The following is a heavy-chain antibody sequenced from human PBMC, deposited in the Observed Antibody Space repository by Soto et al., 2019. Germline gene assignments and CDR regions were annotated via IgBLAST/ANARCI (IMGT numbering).Heavy chain of an antibody. V-gene: IGHV3-74*01. CDR2: INRDGSST. J-gene: IGHJ4*01. D-gene: IGHD1-26*01. Sequence: PGGSLRLSCAASGFTFSSYWMHWVRQAPGKGLVWVSRINRDGSSTSYADSARGRVTISRDNAKNTLYLQVNSLRAEDTAVYYCAREIATTGEYYFDYLGHGILVTVSS. CDR1: GFTFSSYW. CDR3: AREIATTGEYYFDY.